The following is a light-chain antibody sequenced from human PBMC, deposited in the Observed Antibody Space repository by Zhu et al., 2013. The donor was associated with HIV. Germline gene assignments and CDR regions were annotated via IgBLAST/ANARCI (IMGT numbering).Light chain of an antibody. V-gene: IGLV2-14*01. Sequence: QSALTQPASVSGSPGQSITISCTGTSSDVGAYNHVSWYQQHPGKAPKLMIYEVSDRPSGVSDRFSGSKSGNTASLTISGLQAEDEADYYCSSYTSSSTLVFGGGTKLTVL. CDR3: SSYTSSSTLV. CDR1: SSDVGAYNH. J-gene: IGLJ3*02. CDR2: EVS.